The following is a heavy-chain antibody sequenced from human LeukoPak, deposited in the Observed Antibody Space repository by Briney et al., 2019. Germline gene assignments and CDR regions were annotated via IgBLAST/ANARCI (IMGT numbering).Heavy chain of an antibody. CDR3: AKIGASGSYYYYYYMDV. Sequence: PGGSLRLSCAASGFTFSSYGMSWVRQAPGKGLEWVSAISGSGGSTHYADSVKGRFTISRDNSKNTLYLQMNSLRAEDTAVYYCAKIGASGSYYYYYYMDVWGKGTTVTISS. V-gene: IGHV3-23*01. D-gene: IGHD3-10*01. J-gene: IGHJ6*03. CDR2: ISGSGGST. CDR1: GFTFSSYG.